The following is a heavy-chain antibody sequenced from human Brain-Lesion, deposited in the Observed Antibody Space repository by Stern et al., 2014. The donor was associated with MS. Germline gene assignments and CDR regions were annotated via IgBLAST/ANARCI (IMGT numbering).Heavy chain of an antibody. V-gene: IGHV3-23*01. Sequence: EVQLLESGGGFVQPGGSLRLSCAASGFRVSSYAMSWVRQTPGKGLEWVSGISGSGGSTYYADSVKGRFTISRDKSKNTLFLQMNSLRAEDTAVYYCAKGVWGSYLNAFDMWGQGTMVTVSS. CDR3: AKGVWGSYLNAFDM. D-gene: IGHD3-16*02. CDR2: ISGSGGST. CDR1: GFRVSSYA. J-gene: IGHJ3*02.